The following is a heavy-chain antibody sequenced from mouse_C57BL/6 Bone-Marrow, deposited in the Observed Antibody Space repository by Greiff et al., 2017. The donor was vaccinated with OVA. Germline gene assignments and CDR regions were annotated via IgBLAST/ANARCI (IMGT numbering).Heavy chain of an antibody. V-gene: IGHV7-3*01. D-gene: IGHD4-1*01. CDR1: GFTFTDYY. Sequence: EVKVVESGGGLVQPGGSLSLSCAASGFTFTDYYMSWVRQPPGKALEWLGFIRNKANGYTTEYSASVKGRFTISRYNSQSILYLQMNALRAEDSATYYCARYENWVDYWGQGTTLTVSS. CDR2: IRNKANGYTT. J-gene: IGHJ2*01. CDR3: ARYENWVDY.